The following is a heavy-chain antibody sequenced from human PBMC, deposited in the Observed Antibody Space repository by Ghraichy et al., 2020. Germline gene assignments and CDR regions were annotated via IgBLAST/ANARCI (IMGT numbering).Heavy chain of an antibody. Sequence: LSLTCAASGFTFSSYWMSWVRQAPGKGLEWVANIKQDGSEKYYVDSVKGRFTISRDNAKKSLYLQMKSLRAEDTAVYYCAREQFYGSGRGYYFDYWGQGTLVTVSS. CDR2: IKQDGSEK. D-gene: IGHD3-10*01. V-gene: IGHV3-7*01. CDR1: GFTFSSYW. J-gene: IGHJ4*02. CDR3: AREQFYGSGRGYYFDY.